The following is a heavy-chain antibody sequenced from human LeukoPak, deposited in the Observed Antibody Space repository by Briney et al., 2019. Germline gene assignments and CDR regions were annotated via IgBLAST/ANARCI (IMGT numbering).Heavy chain of an antibody. CDR2: ISYDGSNK. CDR1: GFTFSTYG. Sequence: PGGSLRLSCAASGFTFSTYGMHWVRQAPGKRLEWVAVISYDGSNKYYADSVKGRFTISRDNSKNTLYLQMNSLRAEDTAVYYCAKVREEMATIVVYYGMDVWGQGTTVTVSS. V-gene: IGHV3-30*18. D-gene: IGHD5-24*01. J-gene: IGHJ6*02. CDR3: AKVREEMATIVVYYGMDV.